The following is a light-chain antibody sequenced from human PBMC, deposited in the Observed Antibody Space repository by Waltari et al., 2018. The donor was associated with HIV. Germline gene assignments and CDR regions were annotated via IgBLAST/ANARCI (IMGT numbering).Light chain of an antibody. CDR2: QDT. CDR3: QVWDSSTAHVV. Sequence: SYELTQPPSVSVSPGQTATITCSGDQLGIRYSYWYQQKSGQAPVLVIYQDTKRPSGIPERFSGSNSGDTATLIISGTQAMDEADYYCQVWDSSTAHVVFGGGTKLTVL. J-gene: IGLJ2*01. V-gene: IGLV3-1*01. CDR1: QLGIRY.